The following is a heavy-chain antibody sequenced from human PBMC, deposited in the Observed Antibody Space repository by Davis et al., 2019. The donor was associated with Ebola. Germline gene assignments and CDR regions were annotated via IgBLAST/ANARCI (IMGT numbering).Heavy chain of an antibody. J-gene: IGHJ6*02. CDR1: GYTFTYYG. Sequence: AASVKVSCKPYGYTFTYYGISWVRQAPGQGLEWMGWISVKSGNTNYARKLQGRVTMTTDTSTTTAYMELRGLRFDDTAVYYCARDVRHGLNVWGQGTTVTVPS. CDR3: ARDVRHGLNV. V-gene: IGHV1-18*01. CDR2: ISVKSGNT. D-gene: IGHD2/OR15-2a*01.